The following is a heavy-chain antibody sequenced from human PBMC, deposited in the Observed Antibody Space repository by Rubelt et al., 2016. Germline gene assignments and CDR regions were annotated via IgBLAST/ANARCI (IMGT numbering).Heavy chain of an antibody. V-gene: IGHV3-48*04. CDR3: ARDPGWGSNVDY. CDR1: GFTFSSYS. J-gene: IGHJ4*02. CDR2: ISSSSTI. Sequence: EVQLVESGGGLVQPGGSLRLSCAASGFTFSSYSMNWVRQAPGKGLEWVSYISSSSTIYYADSVKGRFTISRDNAKNSLYLQMNSLRAEDTAVCYCARDPGWGSNVDYWGQGTLVTVSS. D-gene: IGHD7-27*01.